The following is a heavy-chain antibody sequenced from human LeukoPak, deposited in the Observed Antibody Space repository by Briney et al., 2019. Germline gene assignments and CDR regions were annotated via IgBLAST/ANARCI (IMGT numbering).Heavy chain of an antibody. Sequence: GGSPRLSCEVSGFSFSGYAMSWVRQAPGEGMEWVAAISGRGSTTYYTDSVKGRFTISRDNFKNTLYLQMNSLRAEDTAVYFCAKDGSGYQMLIDYWGQGALVTVSS. CDR3: AKDGSGYQMLIDY. CDR1: GFSFSGYA. CDR2: ISGRGSTT. J-gene: IGHJ4*02. V-gene: IGHV3-23*01. D-gene: IGHD2-2*01.